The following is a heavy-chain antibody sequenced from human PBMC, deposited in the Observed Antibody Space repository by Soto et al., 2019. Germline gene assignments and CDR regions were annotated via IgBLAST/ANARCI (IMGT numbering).Heavy chain of an antibody. J-gene: IGHJ5*02. Sequence: QVLLVQSGAEVKKPGASVKVSCKASGYTFTNYYMHWVRQAPGQGLEWMGVINPSDGSTYYAQKFDGSVTVTGTTSKSTLDMDLRSMGSEHTAVYYCVRDRFGYGVSGAWGQGPLVTVSS. CDR3: VRDRFGYGVSGA. V-gene: IGHV1-46*01. D-gene: IGHD4-17*01. CDR1: GYTFTNYY. CDR2: INPSDGST.